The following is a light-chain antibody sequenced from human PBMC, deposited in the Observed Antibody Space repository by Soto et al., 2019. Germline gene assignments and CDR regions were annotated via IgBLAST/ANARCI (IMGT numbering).Light chain of an antibody. V-gene: IGKV1-39*01. CDR3: QQSYSTLQLT. Sequence: DIQMTQSPSSLYASVGDRVTITCRASQSISSYLNWYQQKPGKAPKLLIYAASSLQSGVPSRFSGSGSGTDFSLTISSLQPEDFATYYCQQSYSTLQLTFGGGTKVEIK. CDR1: QSISSY. J-gene: IGKJ4*01. CDR2: AAS.